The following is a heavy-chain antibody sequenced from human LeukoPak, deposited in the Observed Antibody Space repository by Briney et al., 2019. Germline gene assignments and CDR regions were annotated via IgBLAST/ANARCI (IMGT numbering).Heavy chain of an antibody. CDR3: ARVGYSSGWYIRWYFDL. D-gene: IGHD6-19*01. Sequence: GASVKVSCKASGYTFTSYGISWVRQAPGQGLEWMGWISAYNGNTNYAQKLQGRVTMTTDTSTSTAYMELRSLRSDDTAVYYCARVGYSSGWYIRWYFDLWGRGTLVTVPS. CDR2: ISAYNGNT. V-gene: IGHV1-18*01. CDR1: GYTFTSYG. J-gene: IGHJ2*01.